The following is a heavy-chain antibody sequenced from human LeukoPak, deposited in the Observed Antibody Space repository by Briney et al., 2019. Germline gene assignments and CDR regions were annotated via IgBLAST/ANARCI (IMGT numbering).Heavy chain of an antibody. CDR3: AKPYNYGYKGFFDY. D-gene: IGHD1-20*01. V-gene: IGHV3-30-3*02. J-gene: IGHJ4*02. CDR1: GFILSSNA. CDR2: ISHDGRSK. Sequence: GRSLRLSCAASGFILSSNAVHWVRQAPGKGLEWVAVISHDGRSKYYADSVKGRFTISRDNSKNTLYMQMNSLRVEDTAVYYCAKPYNYGYKGFFDYWGQGILVTVSS.